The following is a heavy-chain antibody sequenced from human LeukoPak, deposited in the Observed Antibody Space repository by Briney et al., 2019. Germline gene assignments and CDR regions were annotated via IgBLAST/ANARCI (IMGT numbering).Heavy chain of an antibody. Sequence: PGGSLRLSCAASGFTVSSNYMSWVRQAPGKGLEWVSVIFSDGNTYYADSVKGRFTISRDNSKNMLYLQMNSLGTEDTAVHYCAKDRWGAVASFDYWGQGTLVTVSS. V-gene: IGHV3-66*02. CDR1: GFTVSSNY. CDR2: IFSDGNT. CDR3: AKDRWGAVASFDY. J-gene: IGHJ4*02. D-gene: IGHD6-19*01.